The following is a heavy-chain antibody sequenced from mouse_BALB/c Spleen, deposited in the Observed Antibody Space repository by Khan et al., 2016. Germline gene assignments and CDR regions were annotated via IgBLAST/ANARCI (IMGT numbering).Heavy chain of an antibody. CDR2: INPSNGDT. V-gene: IGHV1-20*02. Sequence: VQLQQSGPELVKPGASVKVSCKASGYSFTGYFMNWVMQSHGKSLEWIGRINPSNGDTLYNQKFKGKATLTVEKSSITAHMELRSLASEDSAVYYCAREGGCYVYGSMDYWGQGTSVTVSS. CDR1: GYSFTGYF. CDR3: AREGGCYVYGSMDY. J-gene: IGHJ4*01. D-gene: IGHD1-2*01.